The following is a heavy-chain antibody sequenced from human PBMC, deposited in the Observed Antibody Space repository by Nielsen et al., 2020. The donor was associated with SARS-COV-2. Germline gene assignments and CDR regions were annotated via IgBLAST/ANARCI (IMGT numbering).Heavy chain of an antibody. CDR3: ARGRGEQWLVRYYYYYGMDV. Sequence: SVKVSCKASGYTFTSYDINWVRQATGQGLEWMGWMNPNSGNTGYAQKFQGRVTMTRNTSISTAYMELSSLRSEDTAVYYCARGRGEQWLVRYYYYYGMDVWGQGTTVTVSS. J-gene: IGHJ6*02. CDR2: MNPNSGNT. V-gene: IGHV1-8*01. CDR1: GYTFTSYD. D-gene: IGHD6-19*01.